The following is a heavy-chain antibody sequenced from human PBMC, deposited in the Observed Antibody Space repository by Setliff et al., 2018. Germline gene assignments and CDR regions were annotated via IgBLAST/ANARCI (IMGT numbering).Heavy chain of an antibody. V-gene: IGHV3-7*01. J-gene: IGHJ6*03. Sequence: GESLTISCAASGFTFSSYWMSWVRQAPGKGLEWVANIKQDGSEKYYVDSVKGRFTISRDNAKNSLYLQMNSLGVEDTAVFYCARLGGQLGQTRSNYYYYYYMDVWGKGTTVTVSS. CDR2: IKQDGSEK. CDR1: GFTFSSYW. D-gene: IGHD6-6*01. CDR3: ARLGGQLGQTRSNYYYYYYMDV.